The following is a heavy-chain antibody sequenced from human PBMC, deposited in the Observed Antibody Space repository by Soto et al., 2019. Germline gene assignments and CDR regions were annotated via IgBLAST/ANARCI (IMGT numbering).Heavy chain of an antibody. J-gene: IGHJ6*02. CDR2: ISYDGSNK. Sequence: SLRLSCAASGFTFSSYGMQWVRQAPGKGLEWVAVISYDGSNKYYANSVKGRFTISRDNSKNTLYLQMGSLRAEDMAVYYCARDYIAVAGYYYYGMDVWGQGTTVTVSS. V-gene: IGHV3-30*03. D-gene: IGHD6-19*01. CDR3: ARDYIAVAGYYYYGMDV. CDR1: GFTFSSYG.